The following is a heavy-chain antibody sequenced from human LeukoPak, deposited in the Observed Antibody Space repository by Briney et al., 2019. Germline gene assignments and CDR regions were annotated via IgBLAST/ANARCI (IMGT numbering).Heavy chain of an antibody. V-gene: IGHV3-30*02. CDR1: GFTFSSYG. Sequence: PGGSLRLSCAASGFTFSSYGMHWVRQAPGKGLEWVAFIRYDGSNKYYADSVKGRFTISRDNSKNTLYLQMNSLRAEDTAVYYCAKDFKEPNVDTAMVTWGQGTLVTVSS. J-gene: IGHJ4*02. CDR2: IRYDGSNK. D-gene: IGHD5-18*01. CDR3: AKDFKEPNVDTAMVT.